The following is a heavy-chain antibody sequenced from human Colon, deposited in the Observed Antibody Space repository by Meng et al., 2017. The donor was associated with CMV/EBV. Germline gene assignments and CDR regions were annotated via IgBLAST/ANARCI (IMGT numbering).Heavy chain of an antibody. J-gene: IGHJ3*02. CDR3: ASVNLVGATLAFDI. Sequence: GGSLRLSWAASGCTFSSYSMNWVRQAPGKGLEWVSSISSSSSYIYYADSVKGRFTISRDNAKNSLYLQMNSLRAEDTAVYYCASVNLVGATLAFDIWGQGTMVTVSS. CDR2: ISSSSSYI. D-gene: IGHD1-26*01. V-gene: IGHV3-21*01. CDR1: GCTFSSYS.